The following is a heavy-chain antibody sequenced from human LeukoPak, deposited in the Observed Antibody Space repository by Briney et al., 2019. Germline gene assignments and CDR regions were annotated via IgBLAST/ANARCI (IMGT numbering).Heavy chain of an antibody. D-gene: IGHD2-2*01. CDR2: ITDAVGST. Sequence: GGSLRLSCAASGFTFSSSSISWVRQAPGKGLEWVSAITDAVGSTHYADSVKGRFTISSDNSKNTVYLQMNSLRPEDMAVYYCAKSVPQGGHDFRDAFEIWGQGTMVTVSS. CDR1: GFTFSSSS. J-gene: IGHJ3*02. V-gene: IGHV3-23*01. CDR3: AKSVPQGGHDFRDAFEI.